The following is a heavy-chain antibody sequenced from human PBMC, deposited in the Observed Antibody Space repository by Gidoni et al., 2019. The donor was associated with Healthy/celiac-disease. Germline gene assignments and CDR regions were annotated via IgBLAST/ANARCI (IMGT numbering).Heavy chain of an antibody. D-gene: IGHD1-26*01. CDR1: GFTFSDSY. J-gene: IGHJ4*02. V-gene: IGHV3-11*06. CDR2: ISSSSSYT. CDR3: ARARYSGSSAPDY. Sequence: QVQLVESGGGLVKPGGSLRLSCAASGFTFSDSYMSWIRQAPGKGLEWVSYISSSSSYTNYADSVKGRFTISRDNAKNSLYLQMNSLRAEDTAVYYCARARYSGSSAPDYWGQGTLVTVSS.